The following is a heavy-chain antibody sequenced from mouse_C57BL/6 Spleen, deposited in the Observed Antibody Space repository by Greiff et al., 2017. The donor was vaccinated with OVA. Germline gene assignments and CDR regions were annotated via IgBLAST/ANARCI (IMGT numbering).Heavy chain of an antibody. CDR3: ARYNGLTGLDC. J-gene: IGHJ2*01. CDR1: GFTFTDYY. V-gene: IGHV7-3*01. Sequence: EVQGVESGGGLVQPGGSLSLSCAASGFTFTDYYMSWVRQPPGKALEWLGFIRNKANGYTTESSASVKGRLTISRDNSQSILYLQMNALGAEDSATYYCARYNGLTGLDCWGQGTTLTVSS. CDR2: IRNKANGYTT. D-gene: IGHD4-1*01.